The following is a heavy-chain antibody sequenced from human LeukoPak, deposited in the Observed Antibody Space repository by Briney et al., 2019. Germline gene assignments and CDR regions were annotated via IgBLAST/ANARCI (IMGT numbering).Heavy chain of an antibody. CDR1: GGSISSYY. CDR3: ARDWDYYDSSGSSVGRAFDI. V-gene: IGHV4-59*01. CDR2: IYYSGST. Sequence: SETLSLTCTVSGGSISSYYWSWIRQPPGKGLEWMGYIYYSGSTNYNPSLKSRVTMSVDTSKTQFSLKLSSVTAADTAVYYCARDWDYYDSSGSSVGRAFDIWGQGTMVTVSS. D-gene: IGHD3-22*01. J-gene: IGHJ3*02.